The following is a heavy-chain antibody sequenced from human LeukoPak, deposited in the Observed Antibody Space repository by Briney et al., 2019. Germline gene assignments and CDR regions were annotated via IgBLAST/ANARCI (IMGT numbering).Heavy chain of an antibody. CDR1: GFTFSSYA. J-gene: IGHJ4*02. Sequence: GGSLRLSCAASGFTFSSYAMHWVRQAPGKGLEWVAVISYDGSNKYYADSVKGRFTISRDNSKNTLYLQMNSLRAEDTAVYYCARDRLITYYYDSSGYYPGYWGQGTLATVSS. CDR2: ISYDGSNK. CDR3: ARDRLITYYYDSSGYYPGY. V-gene: IGHV3-30*04. D-gene: IGHD3-22*01.